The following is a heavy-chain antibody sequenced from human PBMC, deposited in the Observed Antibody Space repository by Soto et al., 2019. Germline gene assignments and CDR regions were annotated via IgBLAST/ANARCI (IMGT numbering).Heavy chain of an antibody. D-gene: IGHD2-21*01. CDR2: ILYSGTT. Sequence: SETLSLTCTVSGGSINKSNYFWGWIRQPRGKGLEWIGSILYSGTTSYNSSLESRVTISVDTSKNQFSLKLSSVTAADTAVYYCARLGWGNGDSDYWGQGTLVTVSS. CDR1: GGSINKSNYF. V-gene: IGHV4-39*01. CDR3: ARLGWGNGDSDY. J-gene: IGHJ4*02.